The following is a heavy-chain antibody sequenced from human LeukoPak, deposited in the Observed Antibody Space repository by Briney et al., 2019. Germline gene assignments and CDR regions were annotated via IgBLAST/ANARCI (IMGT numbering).Heavy chain of an antibody. CDR3: ASITTDDY. CDR1: GFTFSSYA. D-gene: IGHD4-11*01. CDR2: ISYDESNK. V-gene: IGHV3-30-3*01. J-gene: IGHJ4*02. Sequence: GGSLRLSCAASGFTFSSYAMHWVRQAPGKGLEWVAVISYDESNKYYADSVKGRFTISRDNSKNTLYLQMNSLRAEDTAVYYCASITTDDYWGQGTLVTVSS.